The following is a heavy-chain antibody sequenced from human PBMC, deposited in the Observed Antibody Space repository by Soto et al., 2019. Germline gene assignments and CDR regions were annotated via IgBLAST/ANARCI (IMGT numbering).Heavy chain of an antibody. V-gene: IGHV1-8*01. J-gene: IGHJ4*02. CDR3: ARWGQNPAAGPKFDY. D-gene: IGHD6-13*01. CDR2: MNPNSGNT. Sequence: QVQLVQSGAEVKKPGASVKVSCKTSGYTFTSHDINWVRQATGQGLEWMGWMNPNSGNTGYGEKFQGRVRMTRSTSISTAYMELSSLRSEDSAVYYCARWGQNPAAGPKFDYWGQGTLVTVSS. CDR1: GYTFTSHD.